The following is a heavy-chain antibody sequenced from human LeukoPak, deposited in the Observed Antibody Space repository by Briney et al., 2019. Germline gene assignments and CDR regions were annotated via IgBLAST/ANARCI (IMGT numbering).Heavy chain of an antibody. CDR3: ARGGSSYGYAY. Sequence: ASVKVSCKASGYTFTDYYNHWARQAPGQGLEWMGWINPNSGDTNYAQNFQGRVTMTRDTSISTAFLELTSLQSDDTALYYCARGGSSYGYAYWGQGTQVTVSS. V-gene: IGHV1-2*02. CDR1: GYTFTDYY. CDR2: INPNSGDT. D-gene: IGHD5-18*01. J-gene: IGHJ4*02.